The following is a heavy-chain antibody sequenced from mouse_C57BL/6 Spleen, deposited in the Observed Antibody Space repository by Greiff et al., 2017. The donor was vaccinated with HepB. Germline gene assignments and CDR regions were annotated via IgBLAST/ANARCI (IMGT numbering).Heavy chain of an antibody. J-gene: IGHJ3*01. CDR3: ARITTVVGGTWFAY. CDR2: IYPGSGST. D-gene: IGHD1-1*01. Sequence: VQLQQSGAELVKPGASVKMSCKASGYTFTSYWITWVKQRPGQGLEWIGDIYPGSGSTNYNEKFKSKATLTVDTSSSTAYMQLSSLTSEDSAVYYCARITTVVGGTWFAYWGQGTLVTVS. V-gene: IGHV1-55*01. CDR1: GYTFTSYW.